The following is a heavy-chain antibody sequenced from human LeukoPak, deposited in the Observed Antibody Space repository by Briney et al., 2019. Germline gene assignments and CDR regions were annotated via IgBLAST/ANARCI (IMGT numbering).Heavy chain of an antibody. Sequence: GGSLRLSCAAPGFTFSTHWMIWVRQAPGKGLEWVANIKQDGSETYYVDSVMGRFTISRDNAKNSVYLQMNSPRAEDTAVYYCASGRAAHLFDYWGQGTLVTVSS. J-gene: IGHJ4*02. CDR3: ASGRAAHLFDY. CDR2: IKQDGSET. D-gene: IGHD6-6*01. CDR1: GFTFSTHW. V-gene: IGHV3-7*01.